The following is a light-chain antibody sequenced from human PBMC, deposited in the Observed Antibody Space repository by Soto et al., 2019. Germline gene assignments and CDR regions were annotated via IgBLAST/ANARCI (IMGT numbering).Light chain of an antibody. CDR1: QNINNY. V-gene: IGKV1-33*01. J-gene: IGKJ5*01. Sequence: DIQMTQSPSCLSASLGGRVTITCQASQNINNYLNWYQQKPGRAPKLLIYDASNLEAGVPSRFRGSGSGTDFTITISRLQPEDIATYYCQQYENLPTFGQGTRLEIK. CDR2: DAS. CDR3: QQYENLPT.